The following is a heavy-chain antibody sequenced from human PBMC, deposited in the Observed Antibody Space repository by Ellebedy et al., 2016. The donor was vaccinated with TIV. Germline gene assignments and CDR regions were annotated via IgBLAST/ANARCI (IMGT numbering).Heavy chain of an antibody. Sequence: MPGGSLRLSCTVSGGSISSSVYYWSWIRQPPGKGLEWIGFTHDSGSTNYNPSLKSRVPISVDTSKNQFTLKLTSVTAADTAMYYCARGGASSKYFDYWGQGTLVTVSS. D-gene: IGHD1-26*01. V-gene: IGHV4-61*08. CDR3: ARGGASSKYFDY. J-gene: IGHJ4*02. CDR1: GGSISSSVYY. CDR2: THDSGST.